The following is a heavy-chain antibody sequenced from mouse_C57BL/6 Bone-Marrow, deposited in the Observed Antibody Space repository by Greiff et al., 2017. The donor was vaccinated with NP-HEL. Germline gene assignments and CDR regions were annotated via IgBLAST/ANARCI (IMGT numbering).Heavy chain of an antibody. J-gene: IGHJ2*01. CDR1: GYTFTDHT. D-gene: IGHD2-4*01. Sequence: VQLQQSDAELVKPGASVKISCKVSGYTFTDHTIHWMKQRPEQGLEWIGYIYPRDGSTKYNEKFKGKATLTADKSSSTAYMQLNLTSEDSAVYFCARADYGADYWGQGTTLTVSS. CDR3: ARADYGADY. V-gene: IGHV1-78*01. CDR2: IYPRDGST.